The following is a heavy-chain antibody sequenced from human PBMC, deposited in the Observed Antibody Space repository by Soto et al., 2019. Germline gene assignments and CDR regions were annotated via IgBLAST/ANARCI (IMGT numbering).Heavy chain of an antibody. CDR1: GFSLSTSGVG. Sequence: QITLKESGPTLVKPTQTLTLTCTFSGFSLSTSGVGVGWIRQPPGKALEWLALIYWDDDKRYSPSLKSRLTITKDTYKNQVVLTMTNMDPVDTATYYCAHNLGAGCSGGSCYLFDYWGQGTLVTVSS. D-gene: IGHD2-15*01. CDR2: IYWDDDK. CDR3: AHNLGAGCSGGSCYLFDY. J-gene: IGHJ4*02. V-gene: IGHV2-5*02.